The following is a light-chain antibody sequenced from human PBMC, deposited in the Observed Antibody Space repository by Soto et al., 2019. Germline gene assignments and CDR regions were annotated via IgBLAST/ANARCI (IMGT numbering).Light chain of an antibody. J-gene: IGLJ1*01. CDR1: GSEISSYNY. V-gene: IGLV2-14*03. CDR3: NSYTSASTYV. CDR2: DVT. Sequence: QSVLTQPASVSGSPGGSITISCTGTGSEISSYNYVSWYQHHPGKVPKFIIYDVTNRPSGVSDRFSGSKSGNTASLTISGLQAEDEADYYCNSYTSASTYVFGTGTKVTVL.